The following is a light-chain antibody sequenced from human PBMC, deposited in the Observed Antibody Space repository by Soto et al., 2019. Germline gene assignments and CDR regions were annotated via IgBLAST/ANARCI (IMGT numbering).Light chain of an antibody. CDR1: QSISSY. Sequence: IQMTQSPSSLSASVGDRVTITCRASQSISSYLNWYQQKPGKAPKLLIYAASSLHSGVPSRFSGSGSGTDFTLTISSLQSEDFATYYCQQRYSTPYTFGQGTKLEIK. CDR3: QQRYSTPYT. CDR2: AAS. V-gene: IGKV1-39*01. J-gene: IGKJ2*01.